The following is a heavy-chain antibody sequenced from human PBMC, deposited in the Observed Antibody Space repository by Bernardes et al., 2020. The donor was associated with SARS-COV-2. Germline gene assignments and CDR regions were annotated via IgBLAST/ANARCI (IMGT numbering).Heavy chain of an antibody. V-gene: IGHV1-18*01. Sequence: ASVKVSCKASGYTFSNYGISWVRLAPGQGLEWMGWISPYSGYTTYAQKFQGRVTLTTDTSTNTAYLELRSLRSDDTAIYSCAKDEYHVYYDSSGYFDFWGRGTQVTVSS. CDR1: GYTFSNYG. D-gene: IGHD3-22*01. CDR3: AKDEYHVYYDSSGYFDF. CDR2: ISPYSGYT. J-gene: IGHJ5*01.